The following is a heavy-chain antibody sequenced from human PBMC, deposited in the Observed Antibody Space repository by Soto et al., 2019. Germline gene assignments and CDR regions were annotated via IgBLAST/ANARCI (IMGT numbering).Heavy chain of an antibody. D-gene: IGHD2-21*01. CDR2: ISYTSSTI. J-gene: IGHJ5*02. CDR1: GFTFRTFS. CDR3: ARDNGLAGSFDP. Sequence: PGGSLRLSSAASGFTFRTFSMNWVRQAPGKGLEWVSYISYTSSTIYYADSVKGLFTTSKDNAKNSLFLQMHSLRDEDTADYYGARDNGLAGSFDPWGQGTLVTVSS. V-gene: IGHV3-48*02.